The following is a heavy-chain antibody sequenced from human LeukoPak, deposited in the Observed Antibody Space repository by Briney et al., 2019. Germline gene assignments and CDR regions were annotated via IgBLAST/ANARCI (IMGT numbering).Heavy chain of an antibody. CDR3: AREYGRYCSGGSCYSGYFDY. CDR1: GYTFTNSC. V-gene: IGHV1-46*01. Sequence: GASVKVSCTASGYTFTNSCMHWVRQAPGQGLEWMGIINPSGGSTSYAQKFQGRVTMTRDTSTSTVYMELSSLRSEDTAVYYCAREYGRYCSGGSCYSGYFDYWGQGTLVTVSS. J-gene: IGHJ4*02. CDR2: INPSGGST. D-gene: IGHD2-15*01.